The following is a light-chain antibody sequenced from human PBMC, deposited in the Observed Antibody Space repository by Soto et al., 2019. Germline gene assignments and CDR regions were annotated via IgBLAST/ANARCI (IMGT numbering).Light chain of an antibody. J-gene: IGKJ4*01. CDR2: SAS. V-gene: IGKV1-39*01. Sequence: DIQMTQSPSSVSAFVGGSVTITCHASQRISAFLNWYHQKPGKAPKLLIYSASYLQSGVPSNFSGSGSGTDFTLSIVTLQPEDSGTYFCQQSYRLPLTFGGGTTVDIK. CDR1: QRISAF. CDR3: QQSYRLPLT.